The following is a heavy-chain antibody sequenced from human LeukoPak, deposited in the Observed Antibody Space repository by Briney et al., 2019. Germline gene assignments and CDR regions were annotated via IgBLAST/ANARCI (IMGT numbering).Heavy chain of an antibody. CDR3: AKDSVGTGDSTFDY. CDR2: ISGSGGST. J-gene: IGHJ4*02. D-gene: IGHD7-27*01. Sequence: GGSLRLSCAASGFTFNNYAMSWVRQAPGKGLEWVSAISGSGGSTYYADSVKGRFTISRDNSKNTLYLRMNSLRAEDTAIYYCAKDSVGTGDSTFDYWGQGTLVTVSS. CDR1: GFTFNNYA. V-gene: IGHV3-23*01.